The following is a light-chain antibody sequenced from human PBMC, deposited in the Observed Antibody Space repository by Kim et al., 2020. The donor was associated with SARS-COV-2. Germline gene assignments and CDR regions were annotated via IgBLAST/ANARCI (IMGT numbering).Light chain of an antibody. CDR2: LNSDGSH. Sequence: ASVNLPCTQSSGHSSYAIAWHQQQPEKGPRYLMKLNSDGSHSKGDGIPDRFSGSSSGAERYLTISSLQSEDEADYYCQTWGTGKGVFGGGTQLTVL. V-gene: IGLV4-69*01. CDR1: SGHSSYA. CDR3: QTWGTGKGV. J-gene: IGLJ3*02.